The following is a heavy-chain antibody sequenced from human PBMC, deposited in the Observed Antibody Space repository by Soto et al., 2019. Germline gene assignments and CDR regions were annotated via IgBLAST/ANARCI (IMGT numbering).Heavy chain of an antibody. Sequence: SETLSLTCTVSGGSVSSATYYWSWIRQPPGNGLEWIGYIYHSGSTNYNPSLKSRVTISVDTSKNQFSLKVSSVTAADTAVYYCARDSALFSNDGSYSGDELWGQGTLVTVSS. CDR3: ARDSALFSNDGSYSGDEL. CDR2: IYHSGST. D-gene: IGHD1-26*01. V-gene: IGHV4-61*01. CDR1: GGSVSSATYY. J-gene: IGHJ4*02.